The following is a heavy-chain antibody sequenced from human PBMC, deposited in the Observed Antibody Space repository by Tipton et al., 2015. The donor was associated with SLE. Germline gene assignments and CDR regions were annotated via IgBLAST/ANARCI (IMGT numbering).Heavy chain of an antibody. Sequence: TLSLTCTVSGGSVSSSSCYWGWIRQPPGKGLEWIGSIYYSGSTNYNPSLKSRITISLDKSNNQFSLKLTPVTAADTAVYYCATIEPRGRSYFFDSWGRGTLVSVSS. J-gene: IGHJ4*02. V-gene: IGHV4-39*07. CDR3: ATIEPRGRSYFFDS. CDR2: IYYSGST. CDR1: GGSVSSSSCY. D-gene: IGHD3-10*01.